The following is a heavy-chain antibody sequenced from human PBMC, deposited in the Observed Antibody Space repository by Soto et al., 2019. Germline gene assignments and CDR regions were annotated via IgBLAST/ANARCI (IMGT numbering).Heavy chain of an antibody. J-gene: IGHJ3*02. D-gene: IGHD5-12*01. CDR3: ARGQGSGYPGDGAFDI. CDR1: GFTFSSYS. CDR2: ISSSSSYI. V-gene: IGHV3-21*01. Sequence: EVQLVESGGGLVKPGGSLRLSCAASGFTFSSYSMNWVRQAPGKGLEWVSSISSSSSYIYYADSVKGRFTISGDNAKNSLYLQMNSLRAEDTAVYYCARGQGSGYPGDGAFDIWGQGTMVTVSS.